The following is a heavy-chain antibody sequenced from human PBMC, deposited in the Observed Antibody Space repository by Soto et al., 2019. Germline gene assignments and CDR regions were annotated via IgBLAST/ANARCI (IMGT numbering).Heavy chain of an antibody. Sequence: GGSLRLSCAASGFPFSSYAMSWVRQAPGKGLEWVSGISGSGGITYYADSVKGRFTISRDNSKNTLYLQMNSLRADDTAVYYCAKSLSASPNYFFDSWGQGTLVTVSS. CDR1: GFPFSSYA. J-gene: IGHJ4*02. CDR2: ISGSGGIT. CDR3: AKSLSASPNYFFDS. D-gene: IGHD1-1*01. V-gene: IGHV3-23*01.